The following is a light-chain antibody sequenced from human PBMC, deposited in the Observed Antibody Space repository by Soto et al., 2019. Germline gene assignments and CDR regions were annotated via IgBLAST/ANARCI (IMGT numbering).Light chain of an antibody. J-gene: IGKJ1*01. CDR1: QGIRNG. CDR2: AAS. V-gene: IGKV1-6*01. CDR3: LQDYNWT. Sequence: VTITCRASQGIRNGLGWYQQKPGKAPKLLIYAASNLQSGVPSRFSGSGSGTDFTLSISSLQPEDFATYYCLQDYNWTFGQGTKVDIK.